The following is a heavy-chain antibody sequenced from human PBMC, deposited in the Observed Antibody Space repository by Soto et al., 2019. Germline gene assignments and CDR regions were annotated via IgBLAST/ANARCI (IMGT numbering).Heavy chain of an antibody. J-gene: IGHJ4*02. Sequence: ASVKVSCKASGYTFTIYGISWVRQAPGQGLEWMGWISAYNGNTNYAQKLQGRVTMTTDTSTSTAYMELSTLGSEDTAIYYCARAETDYSKFDYWGQGTLVTVSS. CDR1: GYTFTIYG. CDR3: ARAETDYSKFDY. V-gene: IGHV1-18*01. CDR2: ISAYNGNT. D-gene: IGHD3-9*01.